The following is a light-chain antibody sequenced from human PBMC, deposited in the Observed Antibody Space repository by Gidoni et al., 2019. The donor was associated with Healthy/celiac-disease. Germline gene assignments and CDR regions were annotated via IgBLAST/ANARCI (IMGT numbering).Light chain of an antibody. CDR3: QQYYSTPSYT. J-gene: IGKJ2*01. CDR2: WAS. V-gene: IGKV4-1*01. Sequence: DIVMTQSPDSLAVSLGARATINCKSSQSVLYSSNNKNYLAWYQQKPGQPPKLLMYWASTRESGVPDRFSGSGSGTDFTLTISSLQAEDVAVYYCQQYYSTPSYTFGQGTKLEIK. CDR1: QSVLYSSNNKNY.